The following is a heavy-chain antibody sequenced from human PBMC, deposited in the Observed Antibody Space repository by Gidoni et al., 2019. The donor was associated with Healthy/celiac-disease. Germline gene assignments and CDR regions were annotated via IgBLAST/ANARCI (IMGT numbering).Heavy chain of an antibody. J-gene: IGHJ4*02. V-gene: IGHV1-2*06. CDR2: INPNSGGT. D-gene: IGHD6-13*01. Sequence: APGQGLEWMGRINPNSGGTNYAQKFQGRVTMTRDTSISTAYMELSRLRSDDTAVYYCARSSSWGYYFDYWGQGTLVTVSS. CDR3: ARSSSWGYYFDY.